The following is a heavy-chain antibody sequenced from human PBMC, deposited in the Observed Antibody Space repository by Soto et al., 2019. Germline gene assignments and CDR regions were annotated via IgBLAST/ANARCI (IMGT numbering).Heavy chain of an antibody. Sequence: QVQLVESGGGLVKPGGSLRLSCAASGFTFSDYYMSWIRQAPGKGLEWVSYISSSGSTIYYADSVKVRFTISRDNAKNARYLQMNSVRAEETAVYYCASHGRYWYFDLWGRGTLVTVSS. CDR2: ISSSGSTI. CDR1: GFTFSDYY. V-gene: IGHV3-11*01. CDR3: ASHGRYWYFDL. J-gene: IGHJ2*01. D-gene: IGHD2-8*01.